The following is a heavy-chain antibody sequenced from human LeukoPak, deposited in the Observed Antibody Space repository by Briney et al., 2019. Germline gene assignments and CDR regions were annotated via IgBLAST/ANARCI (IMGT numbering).Heavy chain of an antibody. CDR3: AKSVTADP. D-gene: IGHD4-23*01. Sequence: GGSLRLSCAASGFTVSTYALSWVRQAPGKRLEWVSAISPGGDRTYYADSVKGRFAISRDNSKNTLYLQMHSLIAEDTAVYYCAKSVTADPWGQGTLVTVSS. J-gene: IGHJ5*02. V-gene: IGHV3-23*01. CDR1: GFTVSTYA. CDR2: ISPGGDRT.